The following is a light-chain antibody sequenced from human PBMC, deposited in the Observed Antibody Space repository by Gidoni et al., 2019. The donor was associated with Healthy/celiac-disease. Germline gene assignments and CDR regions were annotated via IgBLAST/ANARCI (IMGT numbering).Light chain of an antibody. V-gene: IGKV3-11*01. CDR2: DAS. J-gene: IGKJ4*01. CDR1: QSVSSY. CDR3: QQRSNW. Sequence: EIVLTQSPATLSLSPGERATLSCRASQSVSSYLAWYQQKPGQAPRLLIYDASSGSGTDFTLNISSLEPEDFAVYYCQQRSNWFGGGTKVEIK.